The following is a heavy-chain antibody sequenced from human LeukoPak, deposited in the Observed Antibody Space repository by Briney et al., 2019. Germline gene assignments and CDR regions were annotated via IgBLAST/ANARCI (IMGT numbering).Heavy chain of an antibody. CDR2: INQDGNKK. CDR1: GFTFSSYW. CDR3: ARDLIWDGDPDGQDF. D-gene: IGHD3-10*01. V-gene: IGHV3-7*01. Sequence: GGSLRLSCAASGFTFSSYWMSWVRQAPGMGLEWVANINQDGNKKYYVDSVRGRFTISRDNAKNSLYLQMNGLRAEDTAVYYCARDLIWDGDPDGQDFWGQGTLVSVSS. J-gene: IGHJ4*02.